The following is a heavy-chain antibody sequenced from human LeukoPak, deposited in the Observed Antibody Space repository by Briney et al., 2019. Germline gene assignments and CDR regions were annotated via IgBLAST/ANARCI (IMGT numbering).Heavy chain of an antibody. V-gene: IGHV3-74*01. J-gene: IGHJ4*02. D-gene: IGHD3-10*01. Sequence: PGGSLRLSCAASGFTFSRYWMHWFRQAPGKKLVWVSRIKIDGFVTKSAYTVTGRCTISRDNAKDMLYLQMGSLRVEDTAIYSCARGPSVLGAIDNWGQGTLVAVSS. CDR1: GFTFSRYW. CDR3: ARGPSVLGAIDN. CDR2: IKIDGFVT.